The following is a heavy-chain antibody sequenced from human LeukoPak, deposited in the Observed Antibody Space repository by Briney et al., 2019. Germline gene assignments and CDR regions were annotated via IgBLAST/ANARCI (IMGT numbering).Heavy chain of an antibody. CDR2: ISYDGSNE. J-gene: IGHJ4*02. D-gene: IGHD4-23*01. V-gene: IGHV3-30*04. Sequence: GRSLRLSCAASGFTFSSYVMHWVRQAPGKGLEWVAIISYDGSNEYYADSVKGRFTISRDNSKNTLYLQMNSLRAEDTAVYYCANGDYGGNSGEYWGQGTLVTVSS. CDR3: ANGDYGGNSGEY. CDR1: GFTFSSYV.